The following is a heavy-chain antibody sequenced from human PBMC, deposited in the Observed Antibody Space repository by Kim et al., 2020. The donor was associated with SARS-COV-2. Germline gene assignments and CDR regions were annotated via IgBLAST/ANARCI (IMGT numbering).Heavy chain of an antibody. V-gene: IGHV1-3*01. CDR1: GYTFTSYV. Sequence: ASVKVSCKASGYTFTSYVMHWVRQAPGQRLEWRGWINAGNGNTKYSQKFQGRVTITRDTSATTAYMELSSLRSEDTAVYYCARDGRITLFGVVIEGPFDYWGQGTLVTVSS. J-gene: IGHJ4*02. D-gene: IGHD3-3*01. CDR2: INAGNGNT. CDR3: ARDGRITLFGVVIEGPFDY.